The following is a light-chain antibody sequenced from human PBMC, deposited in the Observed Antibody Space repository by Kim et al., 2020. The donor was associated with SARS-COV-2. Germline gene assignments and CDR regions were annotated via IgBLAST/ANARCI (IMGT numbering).Light chain of an antibody. CDR1: SHDVGSYTY. V-gene: IGLV2-14*03. J-gene: IGLJ1*01. CDR3: SSYTASSTLV. Sequence: GQSFTISCPGTSHDVGSYTYVSWYQQHPAKAPKLILYAVSTRPLWISYRFSGSKYGNTASLTISGLQAEDEADYYCSSYTASSTLVFGTGTKVTVL. CDR2: AVS.